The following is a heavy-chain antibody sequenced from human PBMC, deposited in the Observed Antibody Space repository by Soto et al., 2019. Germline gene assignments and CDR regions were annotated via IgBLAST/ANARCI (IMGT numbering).Heavy chain of an antibody. CDR3: AKAWGIDY. J-gene: IGHJ4*02. V-gene: IGHV3-23*01. Sequence: PGGSLRLACAASGFTFSSYTMSWVRQAPGKGLDLVSTIIGSGVSTYXXDSVKGRXXISRYDSKNSXYLQMXSLRVEDTAIYYCAKAWGIDYWGQGTLVTVSS. CDR1: GFTFSSYT. D-gene: IGHD1-26*01. CDR2: IIGSGVST.